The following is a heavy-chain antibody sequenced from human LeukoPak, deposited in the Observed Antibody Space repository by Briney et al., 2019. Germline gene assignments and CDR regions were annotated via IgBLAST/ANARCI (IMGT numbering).Heavy chain of an antibody. CDR1: GGSFSGYY. V-gene: IGHV4-34*01. CDR3: ARVPEYSSSSDY. D-gene: IGHD6-6*01. Sequence: SETLSLTCAVYGGSFSGYYWSWIRQPPGKGLEWIGEINHSGSTNYNPSLKSRVTISVDTSKNQFSLKLSSVTAADTAVYYCARVPEYSSSSDYWGQGTLVTVSS. CDR2: INHSGST. J-gene: IGHJ4*02.